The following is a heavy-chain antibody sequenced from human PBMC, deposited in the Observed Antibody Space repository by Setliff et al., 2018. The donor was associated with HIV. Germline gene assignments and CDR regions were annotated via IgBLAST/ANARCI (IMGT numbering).Heavy chain of an antibody. CDR3: ATDPLAVAGRGFDP. Sequence: GGSLRLSCAASGFTFSSYEMNWVRQAPGKGLEWVSYISSSGSTIYYADSVKGRFTISRDNAKNSLYLQMNSLRAEDTAVYYCATDPLAVAGRGFDPWGQGTLVTV. CDR2: ISSSGSTI. D-gene: IGHD6-19*01. CDR1: GFTFSSYE. J-gene: IGHJ5*02. V-gene: IGHV3-48*03.